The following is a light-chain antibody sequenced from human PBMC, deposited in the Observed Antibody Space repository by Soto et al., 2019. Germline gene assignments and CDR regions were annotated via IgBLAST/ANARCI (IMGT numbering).Light chain of an antibody. Sequence: QSVLTQPPSVSGAPGQRVTISCTGSSSNIGAGYDGHWYQQLPGTAPKLLIYGNSNRPSGVPDRFSGSKSGTSASLAITGLQAEDEADYYCQSYHSSLSGIGTGTKSPS. V-gene: IGLV1-40*01. CDR1: SSNIGAGYD. J-gene: IGLJ1*01. CDR2: GNS. CDR3: QSYHSSLSG.